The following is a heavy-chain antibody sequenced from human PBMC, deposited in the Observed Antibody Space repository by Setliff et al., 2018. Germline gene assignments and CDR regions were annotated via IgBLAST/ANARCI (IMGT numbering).Heavy chain of an antibody. V-gene: IGHV1-46*01. J-gene: IGHJ4*02. Sequence: ASVKVSCKASGYAFTNYYMFWVRQAPGQGPEWMGTINTGGGSASIVDQFQGRVNMTRDTSTSTVYLDLNSLRSDDTAVYYCVRGGLAAAGKKGVFEHWGQGTLVTVSS. CDR2: INTGGGSA. CDR3: VRGGLAAAGKKGVFEH. CDR1: GYAFTNYY. D-gene: IGHD6-13*01.